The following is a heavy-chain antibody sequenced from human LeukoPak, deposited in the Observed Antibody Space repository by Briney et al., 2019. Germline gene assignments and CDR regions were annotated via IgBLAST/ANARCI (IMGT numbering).Heavy chain of an antibody. CDR2: IRYDGSNK. CDR1: GFTFSSYV. CDR3: AKDHSSWYPYYYYMDV. D-gene: IGHD6-13*01. Sequence: GGSLTLSCAASGFTFSSYVMHWVRQAPGKGLEWVAFIRYDGSNKYYADSVKGRFTISRDNSKNTLYLQMNNLRAEDTAVYYCAKDHSSWYPYYYYMDVWGKGTAVTISS. J-gene: IGHJ6*03. V-gene: IGHV3-30*02.